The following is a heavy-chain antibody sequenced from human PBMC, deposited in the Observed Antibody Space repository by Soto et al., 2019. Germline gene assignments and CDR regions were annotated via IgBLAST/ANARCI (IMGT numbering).Heavy chain of an antibody. D-gene: IGHD3-22*01. CDR1: GGTFSTYT. V-gene: IGHV1-69*02. J-gene: IGHJ4*02. CDR2: IIPILGIE. CDR3: ASRYDSSDY. Sequence: QVQLVQSGAEVKKPGSSVKVSCKASGGTFSTYTISWVRQAPGQGLEWMGRIIPILGIENYAQKYQGRVKITADKTRSTAYMELSSLRSEETAVYYCASRYDSSDYWGQGTLVTVSS.